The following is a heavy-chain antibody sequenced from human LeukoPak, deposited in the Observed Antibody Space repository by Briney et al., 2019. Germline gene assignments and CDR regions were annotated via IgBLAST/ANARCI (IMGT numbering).Heavy chain of an antibody. CDR2: INPNSGGT. CDR3: TRSVRNGHIDY. CDR1: GYTFTGYY. V-gene: IGHV1-2*02. D-gene: IGHD2-21*01. J-gene: IGHJ4*02. Sequence: GASVKVSCKASGYTFTGYYMHWVRQAPGQGLEWMGWINPNSGGTNYAQKFQGRVTMTRDTSISTAYMDLSSLRFEDTAVYYCTRSVRNGHIDYWGQGTLVTVSS.